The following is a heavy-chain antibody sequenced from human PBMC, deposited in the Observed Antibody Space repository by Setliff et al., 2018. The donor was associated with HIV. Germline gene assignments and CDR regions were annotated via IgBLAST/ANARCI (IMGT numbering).Heavy chain of an antibody. CDR3: ASEAWTSYRSSSGYYYYYMDV. V-gene: IGHV4-59*01. J-gene: IGHJ6*03. CDR1: GGSLSGYY. Sequence: SETLSLTCAVSGGSLSGYYWSWIRQPPGKGLEWIGYIYYSGTTKYNPSLKSRVTISVDTSKNQFSLKLSSVTAADTAVYYCASEAWTSYRSSSGYYYYYMDVWGKGTTVTVSS. CDR2: IYYSGTT. D-gene: IGHD6-6*01.